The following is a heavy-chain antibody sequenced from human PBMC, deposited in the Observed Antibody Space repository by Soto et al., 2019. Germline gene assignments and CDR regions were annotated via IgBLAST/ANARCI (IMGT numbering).Heavy chain of an antibody. CDR3: AREGADQLLSYYYYQAV. CDR2: ISAYNGNT. V-gene: IGHV1-18*01. CDR1: GYTITSYG. Sequence: GASVKVSCKASGYTITSYGISWVRQTPGQGLEWMGWISAYNGNTNYAQKLQGRVTMTTDTSTSTAYMELRSLRSDDTAVYYCAREGADQLLSYYYYQAVSGKGTTVTVSS. D-gene: IGHD2-2*01. J-gene: IGHJ6*03.